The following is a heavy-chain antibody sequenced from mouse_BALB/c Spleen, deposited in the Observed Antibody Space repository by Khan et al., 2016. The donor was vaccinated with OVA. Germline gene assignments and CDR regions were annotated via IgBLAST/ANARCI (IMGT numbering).Heavy chain of an antibody. Sequence: QVQLQQSEAELAKPGASVKMSCKASDYTFSTYWIPWVKHRPGPGLEWIGYINPSSGYTYYNQTFNDKATLTTDKSSSTAYMQLSSLTSEDAAVYYCARDRIDYWGQGTTLTVSS. J-gene: IGHJ2*01. V-gene: IGHV1-7*01. CDR2: INPSSGYT. CDR3: ARDRIDY. CDR1: DYTFSTYW.